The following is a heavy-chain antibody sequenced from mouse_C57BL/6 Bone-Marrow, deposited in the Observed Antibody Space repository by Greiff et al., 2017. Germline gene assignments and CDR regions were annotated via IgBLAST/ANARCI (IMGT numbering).Heavy chain of an antibody. J-gene: IGHJ1*03. D-gene: IGHD1-1*01. CDR1: GYTFTSYW. Sequence: QVQLQQPGAELVKPGASVKLSCKASGYTFTSYWMQWVKQRPGQGLEWIGEIDPSDSYTNYNQKFKGKATVTVDTSSSTAYMQLSSLTAEDSAVYYCARSHPVVARYLDVWGTGTTVTVSS. CDR3: ARSHPVVARYLDV. CDR2: IDPSDSYT. V-gene: IGHV1-50*01.